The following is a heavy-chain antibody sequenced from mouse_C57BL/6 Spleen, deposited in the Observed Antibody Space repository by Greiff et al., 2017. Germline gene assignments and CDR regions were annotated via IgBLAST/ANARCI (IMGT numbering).Heavy chain of an antibody. CDR2: IDPSDSYT. CDR3: ARGGDGTSPFAY. V-gene: IGHV1-50*01. Sequence: QVQLQQPGAELVKPGASVKLSCKASGYTFTSYWMQWVKQRPGQGLEWIGEIDPSDSYTNYNQKFKGKATLTVDTSSSTAYMQLSSLTSEDSAVYYCARGGDGTSPFAYWGQGTLVTVSA. D-gene: IGHD3-3*01. CDR1: GYTFTSYW. J-gene: IGHJ3*01.